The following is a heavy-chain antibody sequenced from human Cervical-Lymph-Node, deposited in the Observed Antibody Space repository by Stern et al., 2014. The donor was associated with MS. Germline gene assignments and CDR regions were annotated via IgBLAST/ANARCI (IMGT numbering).Heavy chain of an antibody. CDR3: ARGSGTAYDLRGDY. D-gene: IGHD3-3*01. Sequence: VQLVESGAEARAPGASMKVSCKASGYIFTDYYLHWVRQAPGQGLEWLGWINPNSGGTNYAQNFQCRVTMTRDTSISTAYMELRWLGSADTAVYYCARGSGTAYDLRGDYWGQGTLVTVSS. CDR2: INPNSGGT. CDR1: GYIFTDYY. J-gene: IGHJ4*01. V-gene: IGHV1-2*02.